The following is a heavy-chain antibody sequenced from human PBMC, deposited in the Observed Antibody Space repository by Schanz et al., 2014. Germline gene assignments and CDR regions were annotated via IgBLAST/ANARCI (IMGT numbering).Heavy chain of an antibody. J-gene: IGHJ3*02. CDR2: IYSGGST. CDR1: GFTFTGHW. D-gene: IGHD1-1*01. Sequence: EVQLVESGGGLIQPGGSLRLSCAASGFTFTGHWMSWVRQAPGKGLEWVSVIYSGGSTYYADSVKGRFTISRDNSKNTLYLQMNSLRAEDTAVYYCARDRWDWNNAFDIWGQGTMVTVSS. CDR3: ARDRWDWNNAFDI. V-gene: IGHV3-53*01.